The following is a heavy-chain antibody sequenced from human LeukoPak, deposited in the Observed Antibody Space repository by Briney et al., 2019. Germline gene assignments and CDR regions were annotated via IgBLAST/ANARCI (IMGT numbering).Heavy chain of an antibody. CDR2: INPNSGGT. Sequence: ASVKVSCKASGYTFTGYYMHWVRQAPGQGLEWMGWINPNSGGTNYAQKFQGRVTMTRGTSISTAYMELSRLRSDDTAVYYCAREGSSGPTPDYWGQGTLVTVSS. J-gene: IGHJ4*02. CDR1: GYTFTGYY. V-gene: IGHV1-2*02. D-gene: IGHD3-22*01. CDR3: AREGSSGPTPDY.